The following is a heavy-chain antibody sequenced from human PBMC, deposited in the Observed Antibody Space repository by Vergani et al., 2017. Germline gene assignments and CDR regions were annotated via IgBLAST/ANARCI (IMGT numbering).Heavy chain of an antibody. V-gene: IGHV1-58*02. D-gene: IGHD3-16*01. CDR2: IVVGSGKT. CDR1: GFTFTSSA. Sequence: QMQLVQSGPEVKKPGTSVKVSCKASGFTFTSSAMQWVRQARGQRLERIGWIVVGSGKTNYAQKFQERVAITRDRSTSTAYMELSSLRSEDTAVYYCAAEGGAQDAFDIWGQGTMVTVSS. J-gene: IGHJ3*02. CDR3: AAEGGAQDAFDI.